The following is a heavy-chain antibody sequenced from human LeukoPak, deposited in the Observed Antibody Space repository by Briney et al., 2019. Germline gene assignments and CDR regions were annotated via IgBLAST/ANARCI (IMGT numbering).Heavy chain of an antibody. Sequence: PSETLSLTCTVSGGSISSYYWSWIRQPPGKGLEWIGYIYYSGSTNCNPSLKSRVTISVDTSKNQFSLKLSSVTAADTAVYYCARQEYYSSSWGPFDYWGQGTLVTVSS. CDR1: GGSISSYY. J-gene: IGHJ4*02. CDR2: IYYSGST. D-gene: IGHD6-13*01. CDR3: ARQEYYSSSWGPFDY. V-gene: IGHV4-59*08.